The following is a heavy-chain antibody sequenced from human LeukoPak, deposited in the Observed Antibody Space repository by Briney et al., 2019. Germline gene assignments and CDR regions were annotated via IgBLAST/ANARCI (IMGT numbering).Heavy chain of an antibody. V-gene: IGHV3-23*01. Sequence: GGSLRLSCAASGFTFSSYGMHWVRQAPGKGLEWVSAISGSGGSTYYADSVKGRFTISRDNSKNTLYLQMNSLRAEDTAVYYCAKAYVWGSYRQYYFDYWGQGTLVTVSS. J-gene: IGHJ4*02. CDR2: ISGSGGST. D-gene: IGHD3-16*02. CDR3: AKAYVWGSYRQYYFDY. CDR1: GFTFSSYG.